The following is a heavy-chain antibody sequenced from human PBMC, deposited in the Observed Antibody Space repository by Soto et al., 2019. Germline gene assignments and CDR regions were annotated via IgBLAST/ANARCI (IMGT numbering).Heavy chain of an antibody. CDR3: ARQGSWPYYYYGLDV. CDR1: GYTFTSYG. V-gene: IGHV1-18*01. D-gene: IGHD1-26*01. Sequence: ASVKVSCKASGYTFTSYGISWVRQAPGQGLEWMGWINAYNGDTNSAQKFQGRVTMTADTSTGTAYMELMSLKSDDTAVYYCARQGSWPYYYYGLDVWGQGTTVTVSS. J-gene: IGHJ6*02. CDR2: INAYNGDT.